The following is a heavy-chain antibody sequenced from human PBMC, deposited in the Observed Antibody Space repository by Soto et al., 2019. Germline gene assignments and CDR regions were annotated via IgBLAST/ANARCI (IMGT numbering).Heavy chain of an antibody. V-gene: IGHV1-69*13. CDR2: IIPIFGTA. J-gene: IGHJ3*02. CDR1: GGTFSSYA. CDR3: AFNGGDYVRAFDI. Sequence: GALVKVSFKASGGTFSSYAISWVRQAPGQGLEWMGGIIPIFGTANYAQKFQGRVTITADESTSTAYMELSSLRSEDTAVYYCAFNGGDYVRAFDIWGQGTMVTVSS. D-gene: IGHD4-17*01.